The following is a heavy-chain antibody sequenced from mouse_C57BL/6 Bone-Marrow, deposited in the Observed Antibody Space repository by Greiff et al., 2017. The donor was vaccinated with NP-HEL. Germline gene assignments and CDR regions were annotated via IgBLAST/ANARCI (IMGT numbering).Heavy chain of an antibody. CDR3: AKDGNPYYYAMDY. V-gene: IGHV5-17*01. CDR2: ISSGSSTI. Sequence: EVQGVESGGGLVKPGGSLKLSCAASGFTFSDYGMHWVRQAPEKGLEGVAYISSGSSTIYYADTVKGRFTISRDNAKNTLFLQMTSLRSEDTAMYYCAKDGNPYYYAMDYWGQGTSVTVSS. D-gene: IGHD2-1*01. J-gene: IGHJ4*01. CDR1: GFTFSDYG.